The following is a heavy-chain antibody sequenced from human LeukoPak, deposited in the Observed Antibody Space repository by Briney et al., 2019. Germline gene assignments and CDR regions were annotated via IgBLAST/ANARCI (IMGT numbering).Heavy chain of an antibody. CDR2: IYPGDSDT. CDR1: GYSFTSYW. Sequence: HGESLKISCKGSGYSFTSYWIGWVRQMPGKGLEWMGIIYPGDSDTRYSPSFQGQVTISADKSISTAYLQWSSLKASDTAMYYCARQIGCSSTSCYSWFDPWGLGTLVTVSS. J-gene: IGHJ5*02. V-gene: IGHV5-51*01. CDR3: ARQIGCSSTSCYSWFDP. D-gene: IGHD2-2*02.